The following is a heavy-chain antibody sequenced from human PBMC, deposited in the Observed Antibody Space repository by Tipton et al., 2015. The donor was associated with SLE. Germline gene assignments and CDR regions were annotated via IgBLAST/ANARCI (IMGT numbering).Heavy chain of an antibody. D-gene: IGHD6-13*01. V-gene: IGHV4-34*01. Sequence: TLSLTCAVFGGSFSGSYWTWPRQSPGKGLEWIGEINHSGSTNYDPSLKSRVTISVDTSKKQFSLKVSSVTAADTAVYYCARAQRLVRWFDPWGQGTLVTVSS. CDR1: GGSFSGSY. CDR3: ARAQRLVRWFDP. J-gene: IGHJ5*02. CDR2: INHSGST.